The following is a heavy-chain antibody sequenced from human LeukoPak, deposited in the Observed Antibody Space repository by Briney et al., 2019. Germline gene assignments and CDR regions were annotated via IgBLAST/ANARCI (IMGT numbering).Heavy chain of an antibody. CDR3: ARVPRWIQLWDC. CDR1: GYTFTGYY. J-gene: IGHJ4*02. CDR2: ISPNSGGT. Sequence: ASVKVSCKASGYTFTGYYMHWVRQAPGQGLEWMGWISPNSGGTDYAQKFQGRVTMTRDTSISTAYMELSRLRSDDTAVYYCARVPRWIQLWDCWSQGTLVTVSS. V-gene: IGHV1-2*02. D-gene: IGHD5-18*01.